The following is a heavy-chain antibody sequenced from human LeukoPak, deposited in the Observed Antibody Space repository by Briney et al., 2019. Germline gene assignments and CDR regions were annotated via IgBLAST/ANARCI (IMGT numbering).Heavy chain of an antibody. CDR2: IIPIFGTT. J-gene: IGHJ4*02. CDR1: GGTFSSYA. V-gene: IGHV1-69*01. CDR3: ARDQDGSESYYKSAVDY. Sequence: GSSVKVSCKASGGTFSSYAISWVRQAPGQGLEWMGGIIPIFGTTDYAQKFQGRVTITADESTSTAYVELSSLRSEDTAVYYCARDQDGSESYYKSAVDYWGQGTLVTVSS. D-gene: IGHD3-10*01.